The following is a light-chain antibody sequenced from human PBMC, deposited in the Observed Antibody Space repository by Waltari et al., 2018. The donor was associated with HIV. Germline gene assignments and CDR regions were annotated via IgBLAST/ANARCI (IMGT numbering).Light chain of an antibody. CDR3: LQDYNYPRT. J-gene: IGKJ1*01. CDR2: AAS. Sequence: AIQMTQSPSSLSASVGDRVTITCRASQGIRNDLGWYQQKPGKAPNLLIFAASSLQSGVPSRFSGSGSGTNFTLTISSLQPEDFATYYCLQDYNYPRTFGQGTKVEIK. CDR1: QGIRND. V-gene: IGKV1-6*01.